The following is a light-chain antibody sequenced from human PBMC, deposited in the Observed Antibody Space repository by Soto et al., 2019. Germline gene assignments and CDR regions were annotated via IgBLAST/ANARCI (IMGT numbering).Light chain of an antibody. CDR2: GAS. J-gene: IGKJ2*01. V-gene: IGKV3-15*01. CDR1: QSVGSD. Sequence: EIVMTQSPATLSVSPGERATLSCRASQSVGSDLAWYQQKPGQAPRLLIYGASTRATDIPARFSGSGSGTEFTLTISSLQSEDFAVYYCQQYSDWPPYTFGQGTKV. CDR3: QQYSDWPPYT.